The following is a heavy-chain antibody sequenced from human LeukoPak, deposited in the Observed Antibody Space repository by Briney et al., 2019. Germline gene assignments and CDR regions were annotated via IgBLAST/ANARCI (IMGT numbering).Heavy chain of an antibody. CDR3: AKDAADYGGNSYIDY. Sequence: PGRSLRLSCAASGFTFSSYGMHWVRQAPGKGLEWVAVISYDGSNKYYADSVKGRFTISRDNSKNTLYLQMNSLRAEDTAVYYCAKDAADYGGNSYIDYWGQGTLVTFS. CDR1: GFTFSSYG. V-gene: IGHV3-30*18. J-gene: IGHJ4*02. D-gene: IGHD4-23*01. CDR2: ISYDGSNK.